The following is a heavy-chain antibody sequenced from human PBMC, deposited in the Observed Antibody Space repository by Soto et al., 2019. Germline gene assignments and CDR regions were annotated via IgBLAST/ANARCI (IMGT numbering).Heavy chain of an antibody. CDR2: IYNGGGT. CDR1: GFTVSGNY. J-gene: IGHJ4*02. Sequence: EVQLVETGGGLIQPGGSLRLSCAASGFTVSGNYMSWVRQAPGKGLEWVSVIYNGGGTYYADSVKVRFTISRDNSKNTLNLQMNSMRAEDTAGYYCASTRGSSYKYWGQGTLVNVTS. D-gene: IGHD2-2*02. CDR3: ASTRGSSYKY. V-gene: IGHV3-53*02.